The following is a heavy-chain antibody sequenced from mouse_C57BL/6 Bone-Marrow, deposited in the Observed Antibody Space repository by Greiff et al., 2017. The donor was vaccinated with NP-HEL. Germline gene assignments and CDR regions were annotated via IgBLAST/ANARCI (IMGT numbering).Heavy chain of an antibody. V-gene: IGHV14-2*01. D-gene: IGHD1-1*01. CDR3: ARDYCSFYYYAMDY. CDR2: IDPEDGET. J-gene: IGHJ4*01. CDR1: GFNIKDYY. Sequence: VQLKESGAELVKPGASVKLSCTASGFNIKDYYMHWVKQRTEQGLEWIGRIDPEDGETKYAPKFQGKATITADKSSNTAYLQLSSLTSEDTAVYYCARDYCSFYYYAMDYWGQGTSVTVSS.